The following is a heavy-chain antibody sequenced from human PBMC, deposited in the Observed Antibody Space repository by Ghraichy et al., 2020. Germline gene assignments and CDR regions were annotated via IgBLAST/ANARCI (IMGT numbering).Heavy chain of an antibody. CDR3: ARDQNWSSDF. CDR1: GFTFSSYS. D-gene: IGHD1-1*01. V-gene: IGHV3-48*02. J-gene: IGHJ4*02. Sequence: GGSLRLSCAASGFTFSSYSMNWVRQAPGKGLEWISYINGHSDAKWHADSVKGRFTISRDNARNSLYLQMNSLRDEDTAVYYCARDQNWSSDFWGRGTLVTASS. CDR2: INGHSDAK.